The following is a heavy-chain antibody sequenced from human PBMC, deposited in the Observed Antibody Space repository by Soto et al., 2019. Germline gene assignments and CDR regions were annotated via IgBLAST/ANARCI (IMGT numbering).Heavy chain of an antibody. Sequence: SMTLQLTCTVSRGSINRYYCSWIRQSTGKGLESIGNIYYTGSTNYNPSLQSRVTISEDTSKNQFSLKLSSVTAADTAVYFCARSAGYPGIVVAGHHYNNILDVWGQGRTVT. J-gene: IGHJ6*02. CDR2: IYYTGST. V-gene: IGHV4-59*01. D-gene: IGHD6-19*01. CDR1: RGSINRYY. CDR3: ARSAGYPGIVVAGHHYNNILDV.